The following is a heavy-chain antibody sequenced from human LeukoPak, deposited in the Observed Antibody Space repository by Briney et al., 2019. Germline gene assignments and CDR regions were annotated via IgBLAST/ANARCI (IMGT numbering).Heavy chain of an antibody. J-gene: IGHJ4*02. CDR3: ARHEGVDTAMMD. V-gene: IGHV1-3*01. Sequence: GASVKVSCKASGYTFSDYAMHWVRQAPGQRFEWMGWIDAGNGDTRYSQKFQGRVTMTRDTSTSTVYMELSSLRSEDTAVYYCARHEGVDTAMMDWGQGTLVTVSS. CDR1: GYTFSDYA. D-gene: IGHD5-18*01. CDR2: IDAGNGDT.